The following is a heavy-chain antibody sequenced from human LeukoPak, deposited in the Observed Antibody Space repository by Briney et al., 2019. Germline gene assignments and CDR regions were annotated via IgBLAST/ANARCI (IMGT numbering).Heavy chain of an antibody. CDR3: AREAIVRYYYYYMDV. CDR1: GYTFTGYY. J-gene: IGHJ6*03. Sequence: ASVKVSCKASGYTFTGYYMHWVRQAPGQGLEWMGWISAYNGNTNYAQKLQGRVTMTTDTSTSTAYMELRSLRSDDTAVYYCAREAIVRYYYYYMDVWGKGTTVTVSS. CDR2: ISAYNGNT. V-gene: IGHV1-18*04. D-gene: IGHD3-22*01.